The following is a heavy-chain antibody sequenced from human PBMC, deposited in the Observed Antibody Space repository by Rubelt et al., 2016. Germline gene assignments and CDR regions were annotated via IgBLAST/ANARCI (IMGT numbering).Heavy chain of an antibody. CDR3: AKDSRDSNTNRAFDC. CDR1: GFTFSTYS. J-gene: IGHJ4*02. CDR2: ISSDGGCK. Sequence: QVQLVESGGGVVQPGGSLRITCAASGFTFSTYSMNWVRQAPGKGLEWVAFISSDGGCKYDANSGNGRFNISRDNSKNNVFWQMNYLRSEDTALYYCAKDSRDSNTNRAFDCWGQGTLVTVSS. V-gene: IGHV3-30*18. D-gene: IGHD2-2*01.